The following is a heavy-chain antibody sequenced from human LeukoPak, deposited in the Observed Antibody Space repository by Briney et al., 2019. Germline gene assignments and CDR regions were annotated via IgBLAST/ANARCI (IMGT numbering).Heavy chain of an antibody. CDR1: GFTFSSYW. D-gene: IGHD6-19*01. CDR2: IKSKTDGGTT. Sequence: PGGSLRLSCAASGFTFSSYWMSWVRQAPGKGLEWVGRIKSKTDGGTTDYAAPVKGRFTISRDDSKNTLYLQMNSLKTEDTAVYYCTTVVVAGTGADYWGQGTLVTVSS. CDR3: TTVVVAGTGADY. V-gene: IGHV3-15*01. J-gene: IGHJ4*02.